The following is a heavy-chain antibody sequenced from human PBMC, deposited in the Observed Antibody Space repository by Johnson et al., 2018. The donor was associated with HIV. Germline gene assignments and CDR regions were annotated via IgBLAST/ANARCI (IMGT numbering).Heavy chain of an antibody. Sequence: QAQLVESGGGEVQPGGSLRLSCAASRFTFNSHDMNWVRQAPGKGLEWVAFISFDGTSKYYGDSVKGRFTISRDNSKSTLYLQMNSLRPEDTAVYYCAREDVGSSAPDAFDIWGQGTMVTVSS. CDR1: RFTFNSHD. D-gene: IGHD1-26*01. CDR2: ISFDGTSK. J-gene: IGHJ3*02. V-gene: IGHV3-30*02. CDR3: AREDVGSSAPDAFDI.